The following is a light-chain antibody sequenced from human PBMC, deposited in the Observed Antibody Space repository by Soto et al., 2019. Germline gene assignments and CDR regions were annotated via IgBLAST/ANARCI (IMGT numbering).Light chain of an antibody. V-gene: IGLV2-23*02. CDR3: CSYAGSSVWV. CDR1: SSDVGSNNL. Sequence: QSVLTQPASVSGSPGQSITISCSSSDVGSNNLVSWYQQHPGKAPKLMIYEVNQRPSGVSNRFSGSRSGNTASLTISGLQPEDEADYSCCSYAGSSVWVFGGGTKVNVL. J-gene: IGLJ3*02. CDR2: EVN.